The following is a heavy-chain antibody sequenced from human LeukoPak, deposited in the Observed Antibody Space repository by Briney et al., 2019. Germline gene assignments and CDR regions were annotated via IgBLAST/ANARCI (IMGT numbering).Heavy chain of an antibody. D-gene: IGHD1-14*01. V-gene: IGHV1-46*01. CDR3: ARSSGRSPNRDYMDV. CDR1: GYTFTSYY. Sequence: GASVKVSCKASGYTFTSYYMHWVRQAPGQGLEWMGIINSSGGSTSYAQKFQGRVTMTRDTSTSTVYMELSSLRSEDTAVYYCARSSGRSPNRDYMDVWGKGTTVTISS. CDR2: INSSGGST. J-gene: IGHJ6*03.